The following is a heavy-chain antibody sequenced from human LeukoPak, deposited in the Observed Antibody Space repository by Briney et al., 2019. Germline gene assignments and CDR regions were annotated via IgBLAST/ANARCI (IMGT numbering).Heavy chain of an antibody. V-gene: IGHV4-4*02. Sequence: SETLSLTCAVSGGSISSSNWWSWVRQPPGKGLEWIGEIYRSGSTNYNPSLKSRVTISVDKSKNQFSLKLSSVTAADTAVYYCASFSGVYCGGDCSNFDYWGQGTLVTVSS. CDR3: ASFSGVYCGGDCSNFDY. CDR1: GGSISSSNW. D-gene: IGHD2-21*02. CDR2: IYRSGST. J-gene: IGHJ4*02.